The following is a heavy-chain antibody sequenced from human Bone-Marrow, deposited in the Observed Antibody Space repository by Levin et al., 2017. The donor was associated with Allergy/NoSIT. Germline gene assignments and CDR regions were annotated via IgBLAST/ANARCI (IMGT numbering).Heavy chain of an antibody. CDR3: ARGGGAHAFDI. Sequence: PGESLKISCAASGFTFSRYWMHWVRQAPGKGLVWVSRVDNDGSGTIYADSVRGRFTVSRDNAKSTLYLQMNSLRDEDTAVYYCARGGGAHAFDIWGQGTMVTVSS. D-gene: IGHD3-16*01. CDR2: VDNDGSGT. CDR1: GFTFSRYW. J-gene: IGHJ3*02. V-gene: IGHV3-74*01.